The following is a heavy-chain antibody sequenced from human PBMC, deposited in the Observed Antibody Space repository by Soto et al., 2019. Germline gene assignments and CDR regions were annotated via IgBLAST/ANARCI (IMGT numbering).Heavy chain of an antibody. J-gene: IGHJ4*02. CDR2: SSWNDEK. Sequence: PGPTLVNPTQTLTLTFTFSGFSLITSSVGVGWIRQPPVKPLEWLALSSWNDEKRYRPTLKNRLPITKYTSKNQVVLSLSNMDPVDTATSYCAHRRRTYDTGPPVYFDYWGQGALVTVSS. CDR1: GFSLITSSVG. CDR3: AHRRRTYDTGPPVYFDY. D-gene: IGHD2-21*01. V-gene: IGHV2-5*01.